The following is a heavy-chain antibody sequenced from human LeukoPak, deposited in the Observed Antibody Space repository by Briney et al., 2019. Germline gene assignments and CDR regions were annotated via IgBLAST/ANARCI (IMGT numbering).Heavy chain of an antibody. Sequence: ASVKVSCKASGYTFTGYYMHWVRQAPGQGLEWMGWINPNSGGTNYAQKFQGRVTMTRDTSISTAYMELSRLRSDDTAVYYCARGLEYSWYSTGALAAFWGQGTLVTVSS. D-gene: IGHD6-13*01. J-gene: IGHJ4*02. V-gene: IGHV1-2*02. CDR3: ARGLEYSWYSTGALAAF. CDR2: INPNSGGT. CDR1: GYTFTGYY.